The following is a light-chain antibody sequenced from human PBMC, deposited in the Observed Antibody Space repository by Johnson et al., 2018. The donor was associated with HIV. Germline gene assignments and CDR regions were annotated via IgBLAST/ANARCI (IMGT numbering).Light chain of an antibody. Sequence: QSLLTQPPSVSAAPGQKVTISCSGSSSNIGNNFVSWYQQLPGTAPKLLIYDNNKRPSGIPDRFSGSKSGPSATLGIAGLQTGDEADYYCGTWDNSLSTCGVFGTVTKVTVL. J-gene: IGLJ1*01. CDR3: GTWDNSLSTCGV. CDR1: SSNIGNNF. CDR2: DNN. V-gene: IGLV1-51*01.